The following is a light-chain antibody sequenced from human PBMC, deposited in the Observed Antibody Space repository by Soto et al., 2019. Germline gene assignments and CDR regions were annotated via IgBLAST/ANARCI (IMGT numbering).Light chain of an antibody. V-gene: IGKV3-15*01. CDR2: SAS. CDR3: QQYNNWPFA. Sequence: EIVMTQSPATLSVSPGERATISCRASQSVSSNLAWYQQKPGQPPRLLIYSASTRSTGIPARFSGSGSGTEFTLTISSLQSEDFAVYYCQQYNNWPFAFGPGTKVDIK. J-gene: IGKJ3*01. CDR1: QSVSSN.